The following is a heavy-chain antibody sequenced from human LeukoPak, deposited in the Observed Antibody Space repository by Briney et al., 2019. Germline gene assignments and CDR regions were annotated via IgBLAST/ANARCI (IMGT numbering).Heavy chain of an antibody. Sequence: GESLKISCKGSGYSFTSHWIGWVRQMPGKGLECMGVIYPGDSDTRYSPSFQGQVTISADKSISTAYLQWSSVKPSDTAMYFCVKIIREYCGENCFRPEYFQYWGQGTLVTVSS. V-gene: IGHV5-51*01. CDR2: IYPGDSDT. CDR3: VKIIREYCGENCFRPEYFQY. D-gene: IGHD2-21*01. J-gene: IGHJ1*01. CDR1: GYSFTSHW.